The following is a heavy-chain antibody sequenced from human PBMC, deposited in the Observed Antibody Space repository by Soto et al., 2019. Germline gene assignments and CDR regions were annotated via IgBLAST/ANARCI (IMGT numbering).Heavy chain of an antibody. CDR3: ARGTSTGIWYVAGPEGFDY. V-gene: IGHV1-3*01. CDR2: INAGFGKA. Sequence: ASVKVSCKASGYTFTSYAMHWVRQAPGQRLEWMGGINAGFGKANYSQKFRGRVTITTDESTSTAYMELSSLRSEDTAVYYCARGTSTGIWYVAGPEGFDYWGQGTLVTVSS. J-gene: IGHJ4*02. D-gene: IGHD6-19*01. CDR1: GYTFTSYA.